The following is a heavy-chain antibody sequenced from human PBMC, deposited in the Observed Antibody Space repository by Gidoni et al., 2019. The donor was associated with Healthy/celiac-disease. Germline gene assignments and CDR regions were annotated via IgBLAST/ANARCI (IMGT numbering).Heavy chain of an antibody. D-gene: IGHD6-19*01. CDR2: ISWNSGSI. CDR1: GVTFDDYA. CDR3: AKDFAAVAGGAFDI. J-gene: IGHJ3*02. Sequence: EVQLVESGGGLVQPGRSLRLSCAASGVTFDDYAMHWVRQAPGKGLEWVSGISWNSGSIGYADSVKGRFTISRDNAKNSLYLQMNSLRAEDTALYYCAKDFAAVAGGAFDIWGQGTMVTVSS. V-gene: IGHV3-9*01.